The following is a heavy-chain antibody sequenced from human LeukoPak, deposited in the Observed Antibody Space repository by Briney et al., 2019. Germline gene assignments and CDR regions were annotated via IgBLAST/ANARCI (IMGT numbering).Heavy chain of an antibody. CDR3: ARESSSTGVDF. V-gene: IGHV1-2*06. Sequence: ASVKVSCKASGYTFTDYYMHWVRQAPGQGLEWMGRINPNSGGTNYAQKFQGRVTMTRDTSISIAYMDLSRLRSDDTALYYCARESSSTGVDFWGQGTLVTVSS. J-gene: IGHJ4*02. CDR2: INPNSGGT. CDR1: GYTFTDYY. D-gene: IGHD1-26*01.